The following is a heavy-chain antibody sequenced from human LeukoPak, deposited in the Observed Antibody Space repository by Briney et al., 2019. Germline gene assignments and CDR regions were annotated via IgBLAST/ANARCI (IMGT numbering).Heavy chain of an antibody. CDR3: AKDALLEPYYDSSGYYSDALDI. V-gene: IGHV3-33*06. CDR1: GFTFSSYG. Sequence: GGPLRLSCAASGFTFSSYGMHWVRQAPGKGLEWVAIIWYDGSNTYYADSVKGRFTISRDNSKNTLYVQMNSLRAEDTAVYYCAKDALLEPYYDSSGYYSDALDIWGQGTMVTVSS. CDR2: IWYDGSNT. J-gene: IGHJ3*02. D-gene: IGHD3-22*01.